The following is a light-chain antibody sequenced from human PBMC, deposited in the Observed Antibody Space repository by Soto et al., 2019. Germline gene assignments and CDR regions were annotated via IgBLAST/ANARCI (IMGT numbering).Light chain of an antibody. CDR2: DSS. CDR3: QQRADWPIT. V-gene: IGKV3-11*01. J-gene: IGKJ3*01. CDR1: QKVGNY. Sequence: EIVLTQSPDTLSLFPGERATLSCRASQKVGNYLAWYQEKPGQAPRLLISDSSNRATGIPARFSGSGSGTDFTLTISGLEPDDFALYFCQQRADWPITFGPGTKVDIK.